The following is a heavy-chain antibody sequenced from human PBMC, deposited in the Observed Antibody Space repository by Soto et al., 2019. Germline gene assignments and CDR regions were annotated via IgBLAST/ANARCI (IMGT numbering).Heavy chain of an antibody. CDR2: ISGSGGST. CDR3: AKDRRYSSSSRPHFDY. V-gene: IGHV3-23*01. D-gene: IGHD6-6*01. CDR1: GFTFSSYA. Sequence: PGGSLRLSCAASGFTFSSYAMSWVRQAPGKGLEWVSAISGSGGSTYYADSVKGRFTISRDNSKNTLYLQMNSLRAEDTAVYYCAKDRRYSSSSRPHFDYWGQGTLVTVSS. J-gene: IGHJ4*02.